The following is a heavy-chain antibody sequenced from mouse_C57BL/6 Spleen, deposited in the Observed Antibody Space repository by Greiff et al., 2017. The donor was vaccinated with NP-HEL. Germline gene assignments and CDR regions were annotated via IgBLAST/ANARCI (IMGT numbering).Heavy chain of an antibody. J-gene: IGHJ3*01. Sequence: EVQLQQSGPELVKPGASVKIPCKASGYTFTDYNMDWVKQSHGKSLEWIGDINPNNGGTIYNQKFKGKATLTVDKSSSTAYMELRSLTSEDTAVYSCARSRVLLREFFAYWGQGTLVTVSA. CDR2: INPNNGGT. CDR1: GYTFTDYN. V-gene: IGHV1-18*01. CDR3: ARSRVLLREFFAY. D-gene: IGHD1-1*01.